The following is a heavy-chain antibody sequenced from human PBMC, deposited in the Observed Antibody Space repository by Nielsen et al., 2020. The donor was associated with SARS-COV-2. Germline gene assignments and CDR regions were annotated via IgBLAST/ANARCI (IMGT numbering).Heavy chain of an antibody. D-gene: IGHD5-18*01. Sequence: SLKISCAASGFTFDDYAMHWVRQAPGKGLEWVSGISWNSGSIGYADSVKGRFTISRDNSKNSLYLQMNSLRAEDTAVYYCARDGGGVQLWFPEYYFDYWGQGTLVTVSS. V-gene: IGHV3-9*01. CDR3: ARDGGGVQLWFPEYYFDY. CDR2: ISWNSGSI. J-gene: IGHJ4*02. CDR1: GFTFDDYA.